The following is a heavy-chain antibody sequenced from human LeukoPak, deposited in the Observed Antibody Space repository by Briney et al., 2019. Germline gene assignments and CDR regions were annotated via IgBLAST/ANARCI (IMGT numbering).Heavy chain of an antibody. D-gene: IGHD3-3*01. Sequence: SETLSLTFTVSGGSISRYYWTWIRPPPGKALEWISYIYYSGNTHYNPSLRSRVTISVDTSNNQVSLKLSSVSAADTAVYYCARGFGEVIRSDYYYYGMDVWGQGTTVTVSS. J-gene: IGHJ6*02. CDR3: ARGFGEVIRSDYYYYGMDV. CDR1: GGSISRYY. V-gene: IGHV4-59*01. CDR2: IYYSGNT.